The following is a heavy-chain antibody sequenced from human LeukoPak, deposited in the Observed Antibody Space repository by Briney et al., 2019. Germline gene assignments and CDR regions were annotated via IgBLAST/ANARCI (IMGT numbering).Heavy chain of an antibody. Sequence: GGSLRLSCAASGFTFSSYGMHWVRQAPGKGLEWVAVIWYDGSNKYYADSVKGRFTISRDNSKNTLYLQMNSLRAEDTAVYYCARAGGYSYGYYYFDYWGQGTLVTVSS. V-gene: IGHV3-33*01. CDR1: GFTFSSYG. D-gene: IGHD5-18*01. J-gene: IGHJ4*02. CDR2: IWYDGSNK. CDR3: ARAGGYSYGYYYFDY.